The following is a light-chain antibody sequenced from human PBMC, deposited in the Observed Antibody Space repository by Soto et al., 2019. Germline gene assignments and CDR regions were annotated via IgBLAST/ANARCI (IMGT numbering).Light chain of an antibody. CDR1: QNLSRYF. V-gene: IGKV3-20*01. CDR2: GAS. CDR3: QQHDILPIT. Sequence: ILMTQSPCTLSLSPGYISSLSCSASQNLSRYFLAWYQHKPGQAPRLLISGASRRATGIPDRFSGAGSGTDFTLTLSRLEPEDFALYFCQQHDILPITFGQGTRLEIK. J-gene: IGKJ5*01.